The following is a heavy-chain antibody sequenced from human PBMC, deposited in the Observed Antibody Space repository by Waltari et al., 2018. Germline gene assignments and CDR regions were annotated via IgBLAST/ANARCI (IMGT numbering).Heavy chain of an antibody. J-gene: IGHJ4*02. CDR3: AKGPSDYGDYGLVY. V-gene: IGHV3-30*02. Sequence: QVQLVESGGGVVQPGGSLRLACAASGFTFSSYGMHWVRQAPGKGLEWVAFIRYDGSNKYYADSVKGRFTISRDNSKNTLYLQMNSLRAEDTAVYYCAKGPSDYGDYGLVYWGQGTLVTVSS. CDR1: GFTFSSYG. D-gene: IGHD4-17*01. CDR2: IRYDGSNK.